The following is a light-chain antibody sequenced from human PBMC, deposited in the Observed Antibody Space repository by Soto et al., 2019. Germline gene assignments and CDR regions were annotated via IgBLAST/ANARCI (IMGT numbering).Light chain of an antibody. CDR2: KAA. Sequence: LSCYQQQTAKAPKHLIYKAASLERGVPSRFSGSGSGTEFTITISSLQSEDFAVYYCQQYNNWPPITFGGGTKVDIK. V-gene: IGKV1-5*03. J-gene: IGKJ4*01. CDR3: QQYNNWPPIT.